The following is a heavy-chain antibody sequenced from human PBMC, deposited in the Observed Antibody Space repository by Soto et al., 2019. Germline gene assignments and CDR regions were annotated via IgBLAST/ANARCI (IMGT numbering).Heavy chain of an antibody. D-gene: IGHD3-22*01. CDR3: ARDYDSSGYPRYYFDY. CDR2: IWYDGSNK. CDR1: GCTFSSYG. Sequence: PGGPLRLSCAASGCTFSSYGMHWVRQAPGKGLEWVAVIWYDGSNKYYADSVKGRFTISRDNSKNTLYLQMNSLRAEDTAVYYCARDYDSSGYPRYYFDYWGQGTLVTVSS. V-gene: IGHV3-33*01. J-gene: IGHJ4*02.